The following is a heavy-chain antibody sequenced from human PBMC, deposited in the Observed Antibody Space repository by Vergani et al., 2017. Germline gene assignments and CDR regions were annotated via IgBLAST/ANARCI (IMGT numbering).Heavy chain of an antibody. CDR1: GFTFSSYA. D-gene: IGHD1-26*01. J-gene: IGHJ3*02. V-gene: IGHV3-30-3*01. CDR3: ARAGRGWELLRRAFDI. CDR2: ISYDGSNK. Sequence: QVQLVESGGGVVQPGRSLRLSCAASGFTFSSYAMHWVRQAPGKGLEWVAVISYDGSNKYYADSVKGRFTISRDNSKNTLYLQMNSLRAEDTAVYDCARAGRGWELLRRAFDIWGQGTKVTVSS.